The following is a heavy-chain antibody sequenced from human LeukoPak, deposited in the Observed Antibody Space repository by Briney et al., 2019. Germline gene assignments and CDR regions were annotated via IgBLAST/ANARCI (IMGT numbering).Heavy chain of an antibody. V-gene: IGHV3-48*04. J-gene: IGHJ4*02. CDR1: GFTFSSYA. Sequence: GGSLRLSCAASGFTFSSYAMSWVRQAPGKGLEWVSYISSSGSTIYYADSVKGRFTISRDNAKNSLYLQMNSLRAEDTAVYYCAREPGIRGNYFDYWGQGTLVTVSS. CDR2: ISSSGSTI. D-gene: IGHD1-26*01. CDR3: AREPGIRGNYFDY.